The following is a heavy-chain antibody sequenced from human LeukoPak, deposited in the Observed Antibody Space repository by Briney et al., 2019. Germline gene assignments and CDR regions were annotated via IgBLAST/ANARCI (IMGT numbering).Heavy chain of an antibody. CDR2: ISSSSSYI. J-gene: IGHJ4*02. CDR1: GFTFSSYS. V-gene: IGHV3-21*01. D-gene: IGHD3-10*01. CDR3: ARGMVRGVQPDY. Sequence: PGVSLRLSCAASGFTFSSYSMNWVRQAPGKGLEWVSSISSSSSYIYYADSVKGRFTISRDNAKNSLYLQMNSLRAEDTAVYYCARGMVRGVQPDYWGQGTLVTVSS.